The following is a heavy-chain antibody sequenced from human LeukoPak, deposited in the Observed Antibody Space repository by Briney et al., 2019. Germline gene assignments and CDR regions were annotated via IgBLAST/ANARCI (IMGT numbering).Heavy chain of an antibody. D-gene: IGHD6-19*01. CDR2: LSRSGST. Sequence: SETLSLTCAVSGGSIATTNWWTWVRQPPRKGLEWIGELSRSGSTNYIPSLKSRVTISVDESNNQFSLKLSSMTAADTAVYYCVTGDSGDNFWGQGTLVTV. CDR3: VTGDSGDNF. CDR1: GGSIATTNW. V-gene: IGHV4-4*02. J-gene: IGHJ4*02.